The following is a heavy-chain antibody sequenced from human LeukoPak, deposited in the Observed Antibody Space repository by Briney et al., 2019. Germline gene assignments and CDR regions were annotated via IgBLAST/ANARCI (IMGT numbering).Heavy chain of an antibody. CDR3: ARRAGAYSHPYDY. J-gene: IGHJ4*02. D-gene: IGHD4/OR15-4a*01. V-gene: IGHV3-15*01. CDR1: GFTFSNAW. Sequence: PGGSLRLSCAASGFTFSNAWMSWVRQAPGKGLEWVGRIKSKTDGGTTDYAAPVKGRFTISRDDSKNTLYLQMNSLKTKDTAVYYCARRAGAYSHPYDYWGQGTLVTVSS. CDR2: IKSKTDGGTT.